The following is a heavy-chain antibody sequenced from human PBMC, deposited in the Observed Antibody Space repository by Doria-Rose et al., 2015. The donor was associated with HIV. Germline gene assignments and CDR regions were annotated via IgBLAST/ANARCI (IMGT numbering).Heavy chain of an antibody. CDR3: ARIKSSRWYHKYYFDF. D-gene: IGHD6-13*01. CDR1: GVSLSSPGMG. CDR2: IFSDDEG. V-gene: IGHV2-26*01. J-gene: IGHJ4*02. Sequence: QVTLKESGPVLVKPTETLTLTCTVSGVSLSSPGMGVSWIRQPPGKALEWLANIFSDDEGSYKTSLKGRLTISRGTSKSQVVLTMTDMDPVDTATYYCARIKSSRWYHKYYFDFWGQGTRVIVSA.